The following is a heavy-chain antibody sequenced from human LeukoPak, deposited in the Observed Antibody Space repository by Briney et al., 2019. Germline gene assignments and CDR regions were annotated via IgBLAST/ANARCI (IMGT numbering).Heavy chain of an antibody. CDR3: AREWLRYFDY. CDR1: GFTFSSYG. D-gene: IGHD5-12*01. J-gene: IGHJ4*02. CDR2: ISGSGGST. Sequence: PGGSLRLSCAASGFTFSSYGMNWVRQAPGKGLEWVSAISGSGGSTYYADSVKGRFTISRDNAKNSLYLQMNSLRAEDTAVYYCAREWLRYFDYWGQGTLVTVSS. V-gene: IGHV3-23*01.